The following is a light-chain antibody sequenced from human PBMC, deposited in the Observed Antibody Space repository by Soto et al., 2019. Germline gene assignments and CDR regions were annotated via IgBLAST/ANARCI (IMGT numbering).Light chain of an antibody. CDR2: GAS. V-gene: IGKV3-15*01. J-gene: IGKJ4*01. CDR1: QSVNSY. Sequence: ETVMTQSPATLSVSPGERATLSCRAGQSVNSYLAWYQQKPGQAPRLLIRGASARATGIPARFSGSGSGTEFTLTISSLQSEDFAVYYCKQYNQWPLTFGGGTKVEIK. CDR3: KQYNQWPLT.